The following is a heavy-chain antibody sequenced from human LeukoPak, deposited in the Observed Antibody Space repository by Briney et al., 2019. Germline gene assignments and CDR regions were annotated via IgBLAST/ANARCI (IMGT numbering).Heavy chain of an antibody. J-gene: IGHJ4*02. CDR2: ISGRVGST. V-gene: IGHV3-23*01. CDR3: AKTGPFYFEF. Sequence: GGSLRLSCAASGFTFSSSGMTWVRQAPGKGLEWVSAISGRVGSTYYPDSVKGRFTISRDNSKNTLYLQMNSLRAEDTAVYYCAKTGPFYFEFWGQGTLVTVSS. CDR1: GFTFSSSG.